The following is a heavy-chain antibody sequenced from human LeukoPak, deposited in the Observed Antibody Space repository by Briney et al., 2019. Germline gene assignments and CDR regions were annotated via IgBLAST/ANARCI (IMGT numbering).Heavy chain of an antibody. J-gene: IGHJ4*02. V-gene: IGHV3-66*01. CDR1: GLSVSSNY. CDR3: ARSFYDILIGYYQYFDY. D-gene: IGHD3-9*01. Sequence: GGSLRLSCVASGLSVSSNYMSWVRQAPGKGLEWVSVIYGDGSSYYAESVKGRFTISRDNSKNTLCIQMNSLRAEDTAVYYCARSFYDILIGYYQYFDYWGQGTLVTVSS. CDR2: IYGDGSS.